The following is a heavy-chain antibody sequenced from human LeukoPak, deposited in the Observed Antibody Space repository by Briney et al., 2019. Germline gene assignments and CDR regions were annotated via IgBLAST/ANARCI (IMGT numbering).Heavy chain of an antibody. CDR3: ARDKAGPADY. J-gene: IGHJ4*02. CDR2: IYHSGST. Sequence: SETLSLTCAVSGYSISSGYYWGWILQPPGKGLEWIGSIYHSGSTYYNPSLKSRVTISVDTSKNQFSLKLSSVTAADTAVYYCARDKAGPADYWGQGTLVTVSS. CDR1: GYSISSGYY. V-gene: IGHV4-38-2*02. D-gene: IGHD6-19*01.